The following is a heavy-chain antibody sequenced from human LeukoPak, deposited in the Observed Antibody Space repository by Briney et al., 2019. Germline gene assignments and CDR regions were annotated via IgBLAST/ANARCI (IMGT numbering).Heavy chain of an antibody. J-gene: IGHJ6*03. CDR1: GYTFTSYG. CDR2: ISAYNGNT. CDR3: ARDLAGNRNPPWWSYYYYYMDV. V-gene: IGHV1-18*01. Sequence: GASVKVSCKASGYTFTSYGISWVRQAPGQGLEWMGWISAYNGNTNYAQKLQGRVTMTTDTSTSTASMELRSLRSDDTAVYYCARDLAGNRNPPWWSYYYYYMDVWGKGTTVTISS. D-gene: IGHD1-14*01.